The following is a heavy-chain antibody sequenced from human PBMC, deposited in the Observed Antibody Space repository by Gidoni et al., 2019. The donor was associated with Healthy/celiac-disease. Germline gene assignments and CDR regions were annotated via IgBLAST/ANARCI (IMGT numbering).Heavy chain of an antibody. CDR1: GFTFRRSS. Sequence: EVQLVESVGGLVTPGGSLRLSCAASGFTFRRSSMNWVRQAPGKGLEWVSSISSSSSYIYYADSVKGRFTISRDNAKNSLYLQMNSLRAEDTAVYYCARGGLYYYDSSGSTSDYWGQGTLVTVSS. V-gene: IGHV3-21*01. CDR3: ARGGLYYYDSSGSTSDY. CDR2: ISSSSSYI. D-gene: IGHD3-22*01. J-gene: IGHJ4*02.